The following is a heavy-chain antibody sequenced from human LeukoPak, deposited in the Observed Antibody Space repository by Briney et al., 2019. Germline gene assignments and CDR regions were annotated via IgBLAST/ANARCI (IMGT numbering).Heavy chain of an antibody. J-gene: IGHJ3*02. Sequence: SVKVSCKASGGTFSSYAISWVRQAPGQGLEWMGGIIPIFGTANYAQKFQGRVTITADESTSTAYMELRSLRSDDTAVYYCARDQAGDAFDIWGQGTMVTVSS. V-gene: IGHV1-69*13. CDR3: ARDQAGDAFDI. CDR1: GGTFSSYA. CDR2: IIPIFGTA.